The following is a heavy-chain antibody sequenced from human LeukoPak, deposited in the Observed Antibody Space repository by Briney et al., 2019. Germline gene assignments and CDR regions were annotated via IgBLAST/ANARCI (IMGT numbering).Heavy chain of an antibody. J-gene: IGHJ6*02. CDR3: ARDKYYSRWQLVPNYYYYGMDV. D-gene: IGHD6-6*01. Sequence: PGGSLRLSCAASGFTFSSYWMHWVRQAPGKGLVWVSRINSDGGSTSYADSVKGRFTISRDNAKNTLYLQMNSLRAEDTAVYYCARDKYYSRWQLVPNYYYYGMDVWGQGTTVTVSS. CDR1: GFTFSSYW. CDR2: INSDGGST. V-gene: IGHV3-74*01.